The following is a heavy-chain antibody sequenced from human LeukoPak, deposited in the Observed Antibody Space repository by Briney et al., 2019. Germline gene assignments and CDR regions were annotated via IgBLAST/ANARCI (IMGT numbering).Heavy chain of an antibody. CDR1: GFTFSSYS. J-gene: IGHJ4*02. V-gene: IGHV3-21*01. CDR3: ARDYYDSSGNPTNVDY. D-gene: IGHD3-22*01. CDR2: ISSSSSYI. Sequence: PGGSLRLSCAASGFTFSSYSMNWVRQAPGKGLEWVSSISSSSSYIYYADSVKGRFTISRDNAKNSLYLQMNSLRAEDTAVYYCARDYYDSSGNPTNVDYWGQGTLVTVSS.